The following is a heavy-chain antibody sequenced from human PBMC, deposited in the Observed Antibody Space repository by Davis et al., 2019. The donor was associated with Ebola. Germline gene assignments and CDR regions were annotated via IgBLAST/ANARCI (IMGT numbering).Heavy chain of an antibody. CDR1: GFTFSSYA. V-gene: IGHV3-23*01. CDR2: ISSSGYKI. Sequence: GESLKISCEASGFTFSSYAMSWVRQAPGKGLEWVSGISSSGYKIYYADSGKGRFTIARDNSKNTLYLQMNSLRPEDTAVYYCAKGEWEIPSIFDYWGQGTLVTVSS. CDR3: AKGEWEIPSIFDY. J-gene: IGHJ4*02. D-gene: IGHD1-26*01.